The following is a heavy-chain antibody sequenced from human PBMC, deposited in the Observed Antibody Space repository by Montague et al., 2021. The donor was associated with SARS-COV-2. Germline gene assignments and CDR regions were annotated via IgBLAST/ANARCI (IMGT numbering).Heavy chain of an antibody. V-gene: IGHV4-39*01. Sequence: SETLSLTCTVSGGSISSSSYYWGWIRQPPGKGLEWIGSIYYSGSTYYNPSLRSRVTISVDTSKNQFSLKLSSVTAADTAVYHCASPTYYYDSRGSDAFDIWGQGTMVTVSS. CDR1: GGSISSSSYY. CDR3: ASPTYYYDSRGSDAFDI. CDR2: IYYSGST. D-gene: IGHD3-22*01. J-gene: IGHJ3*02.